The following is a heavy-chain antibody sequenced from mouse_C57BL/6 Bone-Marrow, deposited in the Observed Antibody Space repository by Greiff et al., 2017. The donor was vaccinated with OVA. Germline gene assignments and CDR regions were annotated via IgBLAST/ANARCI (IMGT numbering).Heavy chain of an antibody. CDR2: IYPGGGYT. V-gene: IGHV1-63*01. J-gene: IGHJ2*01. Sequence: QVQLQQSGAELVRPGTSVKMSCKASGYTFTNYWIGWAKQRPGHGLEWIGDIYPGGGYTNYNEKFKGKATLTADKSSSTAYMQFSSLTSEDSAIYYCARSGGYSCDYWGQHTTLTVPS. D-gene: IGHD3-1*01. CDR3: ARSGGYSCDY. CDR1: GYTFTNYW.